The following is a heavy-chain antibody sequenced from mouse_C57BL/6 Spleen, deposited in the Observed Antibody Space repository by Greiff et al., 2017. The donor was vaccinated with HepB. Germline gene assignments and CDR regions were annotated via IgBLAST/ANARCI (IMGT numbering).Heavy chain of an antibody. CDR3: ARGLCFYFGY. CDR1: GFTFSDYG. CDR2: ISSGSSTI. J-gene: IGHJ2*01. D-gene: IGHD3-1*01. V-gene: IGHV5-17*01. Sequence: DVKLVESGGGLVKPGGSLKLSCAASGFTFSDYGMHWVRQAPEKGLEWVAYISSGSSTIYYADTVKGRFTISRDNAKNTLFLQMTSLRSEDTAMYYCARGLCFYFGYWGQGTTLTVSS.